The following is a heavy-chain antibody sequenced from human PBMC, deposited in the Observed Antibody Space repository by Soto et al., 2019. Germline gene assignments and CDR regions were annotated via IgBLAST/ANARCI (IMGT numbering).Heavy chain of an antibody. J-gene: IGHJ4*02. D-gene: IGHD3-10*01. Sequence: PGGSLRLSCAASGFTFSSYAMHWVRQAPGKGLEWVAVISYDGSNKYYADSVKGRFTISRDNSKNTLYLQMNSLRAEDTAVYYCAASLGGYWGQGTLVTVSS. CDR1: GFTFSSYA. V-gene: IGHV3-30-3*01. CDR2: ISYDGSNK. CDR3: AASLGGY.